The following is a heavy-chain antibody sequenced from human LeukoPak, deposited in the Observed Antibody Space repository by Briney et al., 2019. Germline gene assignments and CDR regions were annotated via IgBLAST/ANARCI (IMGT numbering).Heavy chain of an antibody. J-gene: IGHJ3*02. CDR2: ISDSGNTK. CDR3: ARVPIYYDFWSGGAFDI. Sequence: GGSLRLSCAASGFTFSSYEMNWVRQAPGKGLEWVSYISDSGNTKYYADSVKGRFTISRDNAKNSLYLQMNSLRAEDTAVYYCARVPIYYDFWSGGAFDIWGQGTMVTVSS. CDR1: GFTFSSYE. V-gene: IGHV3-48*03. D-gene: IGHD3-3*01.